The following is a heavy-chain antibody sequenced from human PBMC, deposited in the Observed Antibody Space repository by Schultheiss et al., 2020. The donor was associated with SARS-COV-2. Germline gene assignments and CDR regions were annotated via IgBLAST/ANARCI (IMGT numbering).Heavy chain of an antibody. CDR1: GFNFNAYA. Sequence: GGSLRLSCAASGFNFNAYAMSWVRQAPGRGLEWVSAIEKRGVSTYFADPVKGRFSISRDNSRNTLYLQITSLRAEDTAVYYCAKDKLYCSSTSCYRRKIGGGYCMDVWGKGTTVTVAS. J-gene: IGHJ6*03. V-gene: IGHV3-23*01. CDR2: IEKRGVST. CDR3: AKDKLYCSSTSCYRRKIGGGYCMDV. D-gene: IGHD2-2*01.